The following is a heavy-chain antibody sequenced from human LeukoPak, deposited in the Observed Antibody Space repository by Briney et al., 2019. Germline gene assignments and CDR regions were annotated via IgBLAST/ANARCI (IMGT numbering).Heavy chain of an antibody. Sequence: GGSLRLSCAASGFTFSSYAMSWVRQAPGKGREWVSATSGSGGNTYYADSVKGRFTISRDNSKNTLYLQMNSLRAEDTAVYYCAKDHDHDYVWGSYRYLYAFDIWGQGTMVTVSS. CDR1: GFTFSSYA. CDR2: TSGSGGNT. D-gene: IGHD3-16*02. CDR3: AKDHDHDYVWGSYRYLYAFDI. V-gene: IGHV3-23*01. J-gene: IGHJ3*02.